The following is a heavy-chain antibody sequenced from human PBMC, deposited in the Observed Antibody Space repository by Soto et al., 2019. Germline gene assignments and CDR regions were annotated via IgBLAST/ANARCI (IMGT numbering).Heavy chain of an antibody. V-gene: IGHV4-31*03. D-gene: IGHD3-22*01. CDR3: ARDQHDSSGYFLDY. CDR2: IYYSGST. CDR1: GGSISSGGYH. Sequence: SETLSLTCTVSGGSISSGGYHWSWIRQHPGKGLVWIGYIYYSGSTYYNPSLKSRVTISVDTSKNQFSLKLSSVTAADTAVYYCARDQHDSSGYFLDYWGQGTLVTVSS. J-gene: IGHJ4*02.